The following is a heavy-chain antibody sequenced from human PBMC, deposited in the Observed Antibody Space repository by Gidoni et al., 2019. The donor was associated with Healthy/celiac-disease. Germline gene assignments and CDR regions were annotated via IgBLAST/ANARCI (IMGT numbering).Heavy chain of an antibody. V-gene: IGHV3-49*04. Sequence: EVQLVESGGGLVQPGRSLRLSCTASGFTFGDYAMSWVRQEPGKGLEWVGFIRSKAYGGTTEYAASVKGRFTISRDDSKSIAYLQMNSLKTEDTAVYYCTSSGWYAGLIGGVDYWGQGTLVTVSS. D-gene: IGHD6-19*01. CDR2: IRSKAYGGTT. J-gene: IGHJ4*02. CDR1: GFTFGDYA. CDR3: TSSGWYAGLIGGVDY.